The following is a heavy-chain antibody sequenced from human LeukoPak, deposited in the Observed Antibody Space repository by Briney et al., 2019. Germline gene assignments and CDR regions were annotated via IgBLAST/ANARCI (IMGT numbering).Heavy chain of an antibody. J-gene: IGHJ4*02. CDR3: ARGAGIAAKYFDY. CDR1: GGSFSGYY. V-gene: IGHV4-34*01. Sequence: SGTLSLTCAVYGGSFSGYYWSWIRQPPGKGLEWIGEINHSGSTNYNPSLKSRVTISVDTSKNQFSLKLSSVTAADTAVYYCARGAGIAAKYFDYWGQGTLVTVSS. D-gene: IGHD6-13*01. CDR2: INHSGST.